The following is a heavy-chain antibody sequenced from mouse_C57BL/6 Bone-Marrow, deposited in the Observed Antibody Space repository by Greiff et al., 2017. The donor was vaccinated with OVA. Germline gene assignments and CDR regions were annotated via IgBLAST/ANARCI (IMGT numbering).Heavy chain of an antibody. V-gene: IGHV1-81*01. CDR2: IYPRSGNT. CDR1: GYTFTSYG. CDR3: AGSEGGRYLDD. J-gene: IGHJ2*01. Sequence: QVQLQQSEAELARPGASVKLSCKASGYTFTSYGISWVKQRTGQGLEWIGEIYPRSGNTYYNEKFKGKAKLTAAKSSSTAYMELRSVTSEDSAVYICAGSEGGRYLDDWSQGATLTFSS. D-gene: IGHD1-1*02.